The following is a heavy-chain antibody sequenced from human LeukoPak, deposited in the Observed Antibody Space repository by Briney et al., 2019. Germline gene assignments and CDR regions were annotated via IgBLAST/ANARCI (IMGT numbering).Heavy chain of an antibody. Sequence: ASVKVSCKASGYTFTGYYMHWVRQAPGQGLEWMGRMNPNSGNTGYAQKFQGRVTMTRNTSISTAYMELSSLRSEDTAVYYCARGRWLREVYDYWGQGTLVTVSS. J-gene: IGHJ4*02. V-gene: IGHV1-8*02. CDR1: GYTFTGYY. CDR3: ARGRWLREVYDY. CDR2: MNPNSGNT. D-gene: IGHD5-12*01.